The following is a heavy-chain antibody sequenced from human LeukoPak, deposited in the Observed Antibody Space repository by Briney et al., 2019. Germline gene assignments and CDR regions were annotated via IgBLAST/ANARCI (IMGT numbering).Heavy chain of an antibody. D-gene: IGHD2-8*01. CDR3: AKGLRSDVFDY. J-gene: IGHJ4*02. Sequence: GGSLRLPCAASGFTFSSYSMNWVRQAPGKGLESVSSISNSSSYIYYADSVKGRFTVSRDNAKNSLYLQMNSLRAEDTAVYYCAKGLRSDVFDYWGQGTLVIVSS. CDR2: ISNSSSYI. V-gene: IGHV3-21*01. CDR1: GFTFSSYS.